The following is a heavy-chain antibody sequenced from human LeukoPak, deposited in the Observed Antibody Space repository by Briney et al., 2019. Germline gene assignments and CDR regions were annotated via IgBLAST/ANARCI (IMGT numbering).Heavy chain of an antibody. V-gene: IGHV3-21*01. Sequence: PGGSLRLSCAASGFTFSSYGMHWVRQAPGKGLEWVSSISSSSSYIYYADSVKGRFTISRDNAKNSLYLQMNSLRAEDTAVYYCAILELANFDYWGQGTLVTVSS. D-gene: IGHD1-7*01. J-gene: IGHJ4*02. CDR1: GFTFSSYG. CDR3: AILELANFDY. CDR2: ISSSSSYI.